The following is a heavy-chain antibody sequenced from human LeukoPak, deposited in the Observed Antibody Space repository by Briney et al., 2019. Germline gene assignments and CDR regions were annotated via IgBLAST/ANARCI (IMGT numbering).Heavy chain of an antibody. CDR3: ARKYGGNGFDY. J-gene: IGHJ4*02. D-gene: IGHD4-23*01. V-gene: IGHV3-21*01. CDR2: ISSSSSYI. CDR1: GFTCSSYS. Sequence: GGSLRLSCAASGFTCSSYSMNWVRQAPGKGLEWVSSISSSSSYIYYADSVKGRFTISRDNAKNSLYLQMNSLRAEDTAVYYCARKYGGNGFDYWGQGTLVTVSS.